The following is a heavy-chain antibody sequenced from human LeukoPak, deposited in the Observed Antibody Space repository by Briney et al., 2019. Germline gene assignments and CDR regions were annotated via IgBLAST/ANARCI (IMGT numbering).Heavy chain of an antibody. V-gene: IGHV6-1*01. J-gene: IGHJ4*02. CDR2: TYYRSKWYN. CDR1: GDSVSSNSAA. D-gene: IGHD3-16*01. Sequence: SQTLSLTCAISGDSVSSNSAAWKWIRQSPSRGLEWLGRTYYRSKWYNDYAVSVKSRITINPDTSKNQFSLQLNSVTPEDTAVYYCAREIFLGTAPMHGGFDYWGQGTLVTVSS. CDR3: AREIFLGTAPMHGGFDY.